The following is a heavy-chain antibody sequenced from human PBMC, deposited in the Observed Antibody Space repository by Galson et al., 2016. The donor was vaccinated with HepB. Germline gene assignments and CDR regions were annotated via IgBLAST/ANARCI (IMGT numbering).Heavy chain of an antibody. CDR2: IKSDGTNI. D-gene: IGHD2-8*02. J-gene: IGHJ4*02. Sequence: SLRLSCATSRFTFSNSWMHWFRQAPGKGLVWVARIKSDGTNINYADSVRGRFTISRDDAKNTLYLQMNSLRADDTAVYYCSRVSGAYWGQGTLVTVSS. CDR1: RFTFSNSW. V-gene: IGHV3-74*01. CDR3: SRVSGAY.